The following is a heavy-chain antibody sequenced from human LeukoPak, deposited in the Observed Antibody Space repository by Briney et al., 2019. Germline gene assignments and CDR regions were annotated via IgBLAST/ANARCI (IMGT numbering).Heavy chain of an antibody. CDR1: GDSISSYY. Sequence: SETLSLTCTVSGDSISSYYWNWIRQPAGKGLEWIGRIFTIGSTSYNPSLKSRVTMSLDTSKNQFSLMLTSVTAADTAVYYCARDESGYYYMDVWDKGTTVTVSS. CDR3: ARDESGYYYMDV. D-gene: IGHD1-26*01. J-gene: IGHJ6*03. V-gene: IGHV4-4*07. CDR2: IFTIGST.